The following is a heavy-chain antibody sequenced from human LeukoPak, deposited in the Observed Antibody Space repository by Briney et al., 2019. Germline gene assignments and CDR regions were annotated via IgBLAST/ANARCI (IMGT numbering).Heavy chain of an antibody. V-gene: IGHV3-23*01. Sequence: GGSLRLSCAASGFTFSSYAMSWVRQTPGQGLEWVSVISGSGRSTYYADSVKGRFTISRDNSKNTLYLQMNSLRAEDTAVYYCAKDGDIVVVPADKIGPPFDYWGQGTLVTVSS. CDR1: GFTFSSYA. CDR2: ISGSGRST. CDR3: AKDGDIVVVPADKIGPPFDY. D-gene: IGHD2-2*01. J-gene: IGHJ4*02.